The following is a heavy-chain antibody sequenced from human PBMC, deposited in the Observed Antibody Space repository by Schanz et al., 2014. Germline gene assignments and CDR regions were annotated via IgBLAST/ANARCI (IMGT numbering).Heavy chain of an antibody. Sequence: QVQLQESGPGLVKPSETLSLTCTVSGDSISNSWSWIRRPAGKGLEWIGRIYTSGATNYNPSLKNKPTRTVDTSKNQVSLKLRSVTAADTAVYYCARGNDIQVWSLDYWGQGTLVTVSS. CDR2: IYTSGAT. CDR1: GDSISNS. J-gene: IGHJ4*02. D-gene: IGHD5-18*01. V-gene: IGHV4-4*07. CDR3: ARGNDIQVWSLDY.